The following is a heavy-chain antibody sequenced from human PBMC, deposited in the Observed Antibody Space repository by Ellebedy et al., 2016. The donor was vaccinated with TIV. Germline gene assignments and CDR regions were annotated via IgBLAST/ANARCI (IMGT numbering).Heavy chain of an antibody. D-gene: IGHD6-13*01. CDR2: ISGGSGNT. Sequence: PGGSLRLSCAASGFAFSSFAMTWVRQAPGKGLEWVSVISGGSGNTHYADSVKGRFTISRDNSKNTLYLQMNSLRAEDTAVYYCAKDSIAAAASCLDYWGQGTLVTVSS. CDR3: AKDSIAAAASCLDY. V-gene: IGHV3-23*01. CDR1: GFAFSSFA. J-gene: IGHJ4*02.